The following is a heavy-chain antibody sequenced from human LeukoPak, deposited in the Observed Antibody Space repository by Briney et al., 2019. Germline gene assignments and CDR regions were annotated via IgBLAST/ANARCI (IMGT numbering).Heavy chain of an antibody. CDR3: AAARSYYYYYYMDV. J-gene: IGHJ6*03. Sequence: GASVKVSCKASGYTFTSYDINWVRQATGQGLEWMGWMNPNNGNTNYAQKFQGRVTMTRDTSISTAYMELSRLRSDDTAVYYCAAARSYYYYYYMDVWGKGTTVTVSS. D-gene: IGHD6-6*01. CDR2: MNPNNGNT. CDR1: GYTFTSYD. V-gene: IGHV1-8*01.